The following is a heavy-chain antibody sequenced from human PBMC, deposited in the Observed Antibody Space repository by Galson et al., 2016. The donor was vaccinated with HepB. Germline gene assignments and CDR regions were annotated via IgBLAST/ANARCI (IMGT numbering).Heavy chain of an antibody. CDR1: GGSISSGSYY. D-gene: IGHD3-10*01. Sequence: TLSLTCTVSGGSISSGSYYWSWIRQHPGKGLEWIGYIYDSGSTYYNPSLKSRITISEDTSKNQFSLKLSSVTAVDTAVYYCARDRDYGSGNYYDSDYYYGLDVWGQGTTVIVSS. J-gene: IGHJ6*02. V-gene: IGHV4-31*03. CDR3: ARDRDYGSGNYYDSDYYYGLDV. CDR2: IYDSGST.